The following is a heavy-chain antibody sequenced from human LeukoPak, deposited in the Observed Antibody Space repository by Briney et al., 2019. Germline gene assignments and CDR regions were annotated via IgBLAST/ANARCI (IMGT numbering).Heavy chain of an antibody. V-gene: IGHV3-21*01. CDR3: ARIGVSYGMDV. J-gene: IGHJ6*02. CDR1: GFTFSSYS. D-gene: IGHD3-10*01. CDR2: ISSSSSYI. Sequence: GGSLRLSCAASGFTFSSYSMNWVRQAPGKGLEWVSSISSSSSYINYADSVKDRFTISRDNAKNSLYLQMNSLRAEDTAVYYCARIGVSYGMDVWGQGTTVTVSS.